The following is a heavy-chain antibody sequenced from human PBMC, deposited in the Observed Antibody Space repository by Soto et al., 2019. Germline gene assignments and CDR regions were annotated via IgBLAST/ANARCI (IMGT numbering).Heavy chain of an antibody. J-gene: IGHJ3*02. CDR3: AREGSSTSDAFDI. V-gene: IGHV4-59*01. D-gene: IGHD2-2*01. CDR2: IYYSGST. Sequence: PXETLSLTCTVAGCSISSYYWSWIRQPPGKGLEWIGYIYYSGSTNYNPSLKSRVTISVDTSKNQFSLKLSSVTAADTAVYYCAREGSSTSDAFDIWGQGSMVTVSS. CDR1: GCSISSYY.